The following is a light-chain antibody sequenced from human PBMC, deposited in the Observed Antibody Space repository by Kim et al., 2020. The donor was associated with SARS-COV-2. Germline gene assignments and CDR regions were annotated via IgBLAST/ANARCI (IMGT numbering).Light chain of an antibody. V-gene: IGKV3-20*01. J-gene: IGKJ1*01. Sequence: IVLTQSPGTLSLSPGEGATLSRRASQSVSSSYLAWYQQKPGHAPSLLIYRASSRATGIPDRFSGSGSGTDFTLTISRLEPEDFAVYYCQQYGNSPLTVGQGTKGDSK. CDR1: QSVSSSY. CDR2: RAS. CDR3: QQYGNSPLT.